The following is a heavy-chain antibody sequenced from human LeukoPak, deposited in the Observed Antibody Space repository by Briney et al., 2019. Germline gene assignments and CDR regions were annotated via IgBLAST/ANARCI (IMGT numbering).Heavy chain of an antibody. V-gene: IGHV1-18*01. Sequence: ASVNVSCKASGYTFTSYGISWVRQAPGRGLEWMGWISAYNGNTNYAQKLQGRVTITTDTSTSTAYMELRSLRSDDTAVYYCARGRSRGDSSGPSPNWGQGTLVTVSS. J-gene: IGHJ4*02. CDR3: ARGRSRGDSSGPSPN. CDR1: GYTFTSYG. D-gene: IGHD3-22*01. CDR2: ISAYNGNT.